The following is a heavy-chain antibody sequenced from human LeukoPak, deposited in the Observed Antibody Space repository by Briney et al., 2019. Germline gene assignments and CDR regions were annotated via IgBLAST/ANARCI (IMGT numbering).Heavy chain of an antibody. V-gene: IGHV3-48*03. CDR2: ISSSGSTI. CDR1: GFTFSSYE. D-gene: IGHD2-2*01. Sequence: GGSLRLSCAASGFTFSSYEMNWVRQAPGKGLEWVSYISSSGSTIYYADSVKGRFTISRDNARNSLYLQMNSLRAEDTAVYYCARDLGDQLLDPHAFDIWGQGTMVTVSS. J-gene: IGHJ3*02. CDR3: ARDLGDQLLDPHAFDI.